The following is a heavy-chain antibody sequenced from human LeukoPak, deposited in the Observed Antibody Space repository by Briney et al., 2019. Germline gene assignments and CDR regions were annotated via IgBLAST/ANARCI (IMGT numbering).Heavy chain of an antibody. V-gene: IGHV4-34*01. J-gene: IGHJ3*02. CDR3: ARVPLGGSDLDAFDI. CDR2: VNHSGST. CDR1: GGSFSGYY. D-gene: IGHD3-3*01. Sequence: SETLSLTCAVHGGSFSGYYWSWIRQPPGKGLEWIGEVNHSGSTNYNPSLKSRVTISVDTSKNQFSLKLSSVTAADTAVYYCARVPLGGSDLDAFDIWGQGTMVTVSS.